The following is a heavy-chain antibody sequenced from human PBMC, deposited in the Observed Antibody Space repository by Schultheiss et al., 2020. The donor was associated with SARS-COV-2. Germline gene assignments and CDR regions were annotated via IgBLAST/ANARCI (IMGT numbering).Heavy chain of an antibody. Sequence: GGSLRLSCAASGFTFSSYAMHWVRQAPGKGLEWVAVISYDGSNKYYADSVKGRFTISRDNSKNTLYLQMNSLRAEDTAVYYCASERGGYCSSTSCQDTHWGQGTLVTVSS. CDR3: ASERGGYCSSTSCQDTH. CDR2: ISYDGSNK. CDR1: GFTFSSYA. V-gene: IGHV3-30*04. D-gene: IGHD2-2*01. J-gene: IGHJ1*01.